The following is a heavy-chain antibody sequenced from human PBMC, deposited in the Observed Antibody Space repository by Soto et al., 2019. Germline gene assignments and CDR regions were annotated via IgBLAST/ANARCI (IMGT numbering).Heavy chain of an antibody. Sequence: ILYLNCSDSDGSFSSGGYFCSWIRQPPGKGLEWIGYIYYSGSTYYNPSLKSRVTISVDTSKNQFSLKLSSVTAADTAVYYCARDNGYSYGYTLDHWGQGTLVTVSS. D-gene: IGHD5-18*01. CDR2: IYYSGST. CDR1: DGSFSSGGYF. CDR3: ARDNGYSYGYTLDH. V-gene: IGHV4-61*08. J-gene: IGHJ4*02.